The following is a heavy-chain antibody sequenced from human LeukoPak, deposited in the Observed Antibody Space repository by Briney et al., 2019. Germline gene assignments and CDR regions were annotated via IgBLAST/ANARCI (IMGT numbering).Heavy chain of an antibody. CDR2: ISSSGSTI. CDR1: GFTFSSYE. V-gene: IGHV3-48*03. D-gene: IGHD3-22*01. Sequence: GGSLRLSCAASGFTFSSYEMNWVRQAPGKGLEWVSYISSSGSTIYYADSVKGRFTISRDNSKNTLYLQMNSLRAEDTAVYYCARGNYYDSSGFDYWGQGTLVTVSS. CDR3: ARGNYYDSSGFDY. J-gene: IGHJ4*02.